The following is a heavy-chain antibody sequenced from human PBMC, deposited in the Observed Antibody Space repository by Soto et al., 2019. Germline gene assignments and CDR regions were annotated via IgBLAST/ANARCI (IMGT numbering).Heavy chain of an antibody. CDR1: GFTVSDHY. V-gene: IGHV3-53*01. CDR2: IYSGGST. J-gene: IGHJ4*02. Sequence: EVHLVESGGGLIQPGGSLRLSCAASGFTVSDHYMSWVRQAPGKGLEWVSLIYSGGSTFYADSVKGRFTISRDNSKNTLYLQMNSLRAEDTAVYYCARDWPDYGDYEWGQGTLVTVSS. D-gene: IGHD4-17*01. CDR3: ARDWPDYGDYE.